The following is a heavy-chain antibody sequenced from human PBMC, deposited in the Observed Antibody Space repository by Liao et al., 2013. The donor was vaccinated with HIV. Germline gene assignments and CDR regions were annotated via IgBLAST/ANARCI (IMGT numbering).Heavy chain of an antibody. CDR3: ARERCTNGVCYLLDS. D-gene: IGHD2-8*01. V-gene: IGHV4-34*01. Sequence: QVQLQQWGAGLLKPSETLSLTCAVYGGSFSGYYWSWIRQPPGKGLEWIGEINHSGSTNYNPSLKSRVTISVDTSKNQFSLKLSSVTAADTAVYYCARERCTNGVCYLLDSWGQGTLVTVSS. J-gene: IGHJ4*02. CDR2: INHSGST. CDR1: GGSFSGYY.